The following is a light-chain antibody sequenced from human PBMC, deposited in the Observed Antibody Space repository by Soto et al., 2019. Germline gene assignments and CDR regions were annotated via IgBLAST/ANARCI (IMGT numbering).Light chain of an antibody. CDR1: SSNIGSNY. CDR2: RNN. J-gene: IGLJ2*01. Sequence: QSVLTQPPSASGTPGQRVTISCSGSSSNIGSNYVYWYQQLPGTAPKLLIYRNNQRPSGVPDRFSGSKSGTSASLGISGLRSEDEADYFCAVWDDSLSGVVFGGGTKLTVL. V-gene: IGLV1-47*01. CDR3: AVWDDSLSGVV.